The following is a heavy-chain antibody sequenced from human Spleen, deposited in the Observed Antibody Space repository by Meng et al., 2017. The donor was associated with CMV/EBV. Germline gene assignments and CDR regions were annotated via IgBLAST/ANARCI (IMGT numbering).Heavy chain of an antibody. D-gene: IGHD6-13*01. CDR3: ARQIAAGVYGMDV. V-gene: IGHV5-51*01. CDR1: GDSFTNYW. J-gene: IGHJ6*02. CDR2: IYPGDSDT. Sequence: GGSLRLSCKGSGDSFTNYWIGWVRQMPGKGLEWMGIIYPGDSDTRYSPSFQGQVTISADKSISTAYLQWSSLKASDTAMYYCARQIAAGVYGMDVWGQGTTVTVSS.